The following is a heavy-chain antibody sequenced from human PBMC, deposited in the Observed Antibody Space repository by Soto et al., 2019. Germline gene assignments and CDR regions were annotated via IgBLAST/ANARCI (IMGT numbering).Heavy chain of an antibody. CDR3: ARHPGVGNSGHGGYYYYMDV. CDR2: IYYSGST. V-gene: IGHV4-59*08. D-gene: IGHD5-12*01. CDR1: GGSISNYY. Sequence: SETLSLTCTVSGGSISNYYWSWIRQPPGKGLEWIGYIYYSGSTTYNPSLKSRVTISVDTSKNQFSVNLNSVTAADTAVYYCARHPGVGNSGHGGYYYYMDVWGKGTTVTVSS. J-gene: IGHJ6*03.